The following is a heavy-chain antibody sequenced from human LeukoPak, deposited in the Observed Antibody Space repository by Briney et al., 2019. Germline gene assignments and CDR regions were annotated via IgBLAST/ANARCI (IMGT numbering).Heavy chain of an antibody. CDR3: AREYPNTLYFDQ. CDR2: IGPSGST. Sequence: ASVKVSCKASGHTFSNYHMHWVRQAPGQGLEWMGIIGPSGSTTYLQKFQGRVTMTRDTSTSSVYMELSSLRSDDTAVYYCAREYPNTLYFDQWGQGTLVSVSS. CDR1: GHTFSNYH. V-gene: IGHV1-46*01. J-gene: IGHJ4*02. D-gene: IGHD1/OR15-1a*01.